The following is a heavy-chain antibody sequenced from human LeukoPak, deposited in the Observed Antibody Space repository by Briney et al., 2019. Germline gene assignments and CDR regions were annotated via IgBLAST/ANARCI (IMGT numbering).Heavy chain of an antibody. J-gene: IGHJ6*02. CDR2: IYYSGGT. CDR1: GGSISSSSYY. V-gene: IGHV4-39*01. Sequence: KASETLSLTCTVSGGSISSSSYYWGWIRQPPGKGLEWIGSIYYSGGTYYNPSLKSRVTISVDTSKNQFSLKLSSVTAADTAVYYCARSPQGGVRSYYYGMDVWGQGTTVTVSS. CDR3: ARSPQGGVRSYYYGMDV. D-gene: IGHD3-10*01.